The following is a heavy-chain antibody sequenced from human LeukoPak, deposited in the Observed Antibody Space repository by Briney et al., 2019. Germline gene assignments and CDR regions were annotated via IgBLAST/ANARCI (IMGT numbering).Heavy chain of an antibody. D-gene: IGHD2-2*01. CDR2: ISAYNGNT. CDR1: GYTFTSYG. J-gene: IGHJ4*02. V-gene: IGHV1-18*01. Sequence: ASVKVSCKASGYTFTSYGISWVRQAPGQGLEWMGWISAYNGNTNYAQKLQGRVTMTTDTSTSTAYMELRNLRSDDTAVYYCARDQGYCSSTSCYGVYWGQGTLVTVSS. CDR3: ARDQGYCSSTSCYGVY.